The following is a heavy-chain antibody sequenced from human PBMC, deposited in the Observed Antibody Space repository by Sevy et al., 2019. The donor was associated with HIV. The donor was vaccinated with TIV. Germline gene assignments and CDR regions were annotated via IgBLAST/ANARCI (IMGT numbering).Heavy chain of an antibody. V-gene: IGHV1-24*01. CDR1: GYTLTKVS. Sequence: ASVKVSCRVSGYTLTKVSMHWVRQAPGKGLEWMGSFDPEDGKRIYAQKFQGRVTMSEDTSTDTAYMDLSSLRSEDTAVYYCATNSRYFSGSTFYSAEGLFDPWGQGTMVTVSS. J-gene: IGHJ5*02. CDR3: ATNSRYFSGSTFYSAEGLFDP. D-gene: IGHD2-15*01. CDR2: FDPEDGKR.